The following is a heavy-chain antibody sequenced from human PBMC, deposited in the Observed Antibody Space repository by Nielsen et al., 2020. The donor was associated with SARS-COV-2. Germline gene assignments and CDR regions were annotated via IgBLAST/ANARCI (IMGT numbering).Heavy chain of an antibody. V-gene: IGHV3-23*03. CDR2: INSGGSTT. CDR3: ALEDHYYYGMDV. Sequence: GGSLRLSCAASGFTFGTYAMSWVRQAPGKGLEWLSLINSGGSTTYYADSVKGRFTISRDNSKNTLYLQMSSLRAEDTAIYYCALEDHYYYGMDVWGQGTTVTVSS. CDR1: GFTFGTYA. J-gene: IGHJ6*02.